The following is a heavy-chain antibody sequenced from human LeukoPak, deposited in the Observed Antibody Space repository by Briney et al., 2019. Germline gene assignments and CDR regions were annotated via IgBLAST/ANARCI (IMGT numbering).Heavy chain of an antibody. D-gene: IGHD5-24*01. CDR2: IYSGGRT. Sequence: GGSLRLSCAASGFTVSSIYMSWVRQAPGKGLEWVSVIYSGGRTYYADSVKGRFTMSRHNSNNTLYLQMNSLRAEDTAVYYCARGRGGDGYNFFDCWGQGTLVTVSS. CDR1: GFTVSSIY. CDR3: ARGRGGDGYNFFDC. V-gene: IGHV3-53*04. J-gene: IGHJ4*02.